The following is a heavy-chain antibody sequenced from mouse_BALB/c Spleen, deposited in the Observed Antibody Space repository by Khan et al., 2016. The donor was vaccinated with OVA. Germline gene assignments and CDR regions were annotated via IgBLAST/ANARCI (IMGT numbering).Heavy chain of an antibody. CDR3: LRYLFYYGSAYEGFAY. CDR1: GYTFTSYV. J-gene: IGHJ3*01. CDR2: ISPNSDGS. D-gene: IGHD1-1*01. V-gene: IGHV1S136*01. Sequence: VQLKQSGPELVKPGASVKMSCKASGYTFTSYVMHWVKQKPRQGLEWIGYISPNSDGSKYNEKFRGKATLTSAKSSSTAYMELSSLTSEDSAVNYCLRYLFYYGSAYEGFAYWGQGTLVTVSA.